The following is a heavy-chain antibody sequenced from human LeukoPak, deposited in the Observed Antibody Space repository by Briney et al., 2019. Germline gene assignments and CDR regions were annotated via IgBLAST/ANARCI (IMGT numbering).Heavy chain of an antibody. V-gene: IGHV3-23*01. J-gene: IGHJ4*02. Sequence: GGSLRLSCAASGFTFSSYAMSWVRQAPGKGLEWVSAISGSGGSTYYADSVKGRFTISRDNSKNTLYLQVNSLRAEDTAVYYCANSGYSYGPFDYWGQGTLVTVSS. CDR3: ANSGYSYGPFDY. CDR2: ISGSGGST. D-gene: IGHD5-18*01. CDR1: GFTFSSYA.